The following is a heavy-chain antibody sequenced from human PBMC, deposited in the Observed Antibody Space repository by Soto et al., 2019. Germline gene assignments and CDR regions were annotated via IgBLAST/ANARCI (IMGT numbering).Heavy chain of an antibody. CDR1: GFTFSSYA. CDR3: AFLYYYDSSGYSLEVPTFDY. D-gene: IGHD3-22*01. J-gene: IGHJ4*02. Sequence: PGGSLRLSCAASGFTFSSYAMSWVRQAPGKGLEWVSAISGSGGSTYYADSVKGRFTISRDNSKNTLYLQMNSLRAEDTAVYYCAFLYYYDSSGYSLEVPTFDYWGQGTLVTVSS. V-gene: IGHV3-23*01. CDR2: ISGSGGST.